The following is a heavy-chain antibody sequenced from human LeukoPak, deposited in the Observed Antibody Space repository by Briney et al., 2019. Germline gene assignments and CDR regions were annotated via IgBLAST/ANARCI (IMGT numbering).Heavy chain of an antibody. CDR1: GYTFIGYY. CDR2: INPNGGGT. J-gene: IGHJ3*02. D-gene: IGHD3-10*01. Sequence: ASVKVSCKASGYTFIGYYMHWVRQAPGQGLEWMGWINPNGGGTNYAQKFQGRVIMTRDTSISTAYMELSRLRSDDTAVYYCARDWGSYYNVIEAFDIWGQGTMVTVSS. CDR3: ARDWGSYYNVIEAFDI. V-gene: IGHV1-2*02.